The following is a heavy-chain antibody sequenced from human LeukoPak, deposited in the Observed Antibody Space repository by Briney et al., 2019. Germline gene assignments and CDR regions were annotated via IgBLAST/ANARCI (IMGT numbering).Heavy chain of an antibody. D-gene: IGHD6-13*01. CDR1: GFTLGSYW. CDR2: IKTDGSST. V-gene: IGHV3-74*01. CDR3: ARVYSSSSYSGNWFDP. Sequence: PGGSLRLSCAASGFTLGSYWMHWVRQAPGKGLVWVSRIKTDGSSTNYADSVKGRFTISRDNVKNTVYLQMDSLRAEDTAVYYCARVYSSSSYSGNWFDPWGQGTLVTVSA. J-gene: IGHJ5*02.